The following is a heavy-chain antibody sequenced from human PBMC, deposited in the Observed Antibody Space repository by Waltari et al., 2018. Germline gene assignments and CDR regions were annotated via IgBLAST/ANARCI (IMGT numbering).Heavy chain of an antibody. CDR1: GFTFSSTW. Sequence: EVQLEESGGGLVQPGGSLRLSCAVSGFTFSSTWMSWVRQAPGKGWGWVAKIKGDGSETYYVDSVKGRFTIFRDNTRNSLFLEMVGLRADDTAVYYCATYGPVATRDSWGQGTLVTVSS. D-gene: IGHD2-21*01. V-gene: IGHV3-7*03. CDR3: ATYGPVATRDS. J-gene: IGHJ4*02. CDR2: IKGDGSET.